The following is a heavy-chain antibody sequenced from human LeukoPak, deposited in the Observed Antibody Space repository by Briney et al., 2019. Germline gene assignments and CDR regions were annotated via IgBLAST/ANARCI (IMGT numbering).Heavy chain of an antibody. CDR2: IKSKTDGGTT. V-gene: IGHV3-15*01. Sequence: PGGSLRLSCAASGFTFSSYEMNWVRQAPGKGLEWVGRIKSKTDGGTTDYAAPVKGRFTISRDDSKNTLYLQMNSLKTEDTAVYYCTAIVVVPSWEVVVVAATLVYWGQGTLVTVSS. J-gene: IGHJ4*02. CDR3: TAIVVVPSWEVVVVAATLVY. CDR1: GFTFSSYE. D-gene: IGHD2-15*01.